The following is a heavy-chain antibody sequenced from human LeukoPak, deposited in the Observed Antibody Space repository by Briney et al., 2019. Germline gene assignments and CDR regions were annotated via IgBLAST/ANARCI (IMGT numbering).Heavy chain of an antibody. CDR2: ISYDGSNK. J-gene: IGHJ1*01. Sequence: PGGSLRLSCAASGFTFSSYAMSWVRQAPGKGLEWVAVISYDGSNKYYADSVKGRFTISRDNSKNTLYLQMNSLRAEDTAVYYCAKDHQQQLHRPEYFQHWGQGTLVTVSS. D-gene: IGHD6-13*01. CDR1: GFTFSSYA. CDR3: AKDHQQQLHRPEYFQH. V-gene: IGHV3-30-3*01.